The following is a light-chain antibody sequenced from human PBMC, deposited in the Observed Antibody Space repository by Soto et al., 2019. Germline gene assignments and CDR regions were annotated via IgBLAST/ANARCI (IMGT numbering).Light chain of an antibody. CDR3: QSFDSSLSALYV. J-gene: IGLJ1*01. Sequence: QAVVTQPPSVSGAPGQRVTISCIGATSDVHWYQHLPGTAPKLLIYGTNNRPSGVPDRFSGSKSGTSASLAITGLQAEDEADYYCQSFDSSLSALYVFGTGTKLTVL. V-gene: IGLV1-40*01. CDR2: GTN. CDR1: GATSD.